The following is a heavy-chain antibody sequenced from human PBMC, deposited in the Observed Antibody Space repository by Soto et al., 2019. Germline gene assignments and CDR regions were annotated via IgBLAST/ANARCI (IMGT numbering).Heavy chain of an antibody. Sequence: PGGSLRLSCVASGFIFSSYAMSWVRQAPGKGLEWVSAISGSGGSTYYADSVKGRFTISRDNSKNTLYLQMNSLRAEDTAVYYCAKLSGYSSGWYQIMGYNWFDPWGQGTLVTVSS. V-gene: IGHV3-23*01. CDR2: ISGSGGST. CDR1: GFIFSSYA. D-gene: IGHD6-19*01. J-gene: IGHJ5*02. CDR3: AKLSGYSSGWYQIMGYNWFDP.